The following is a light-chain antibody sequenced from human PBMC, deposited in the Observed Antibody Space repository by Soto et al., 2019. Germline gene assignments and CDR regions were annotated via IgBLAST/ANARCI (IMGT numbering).Light chain of an antibody. CDR1: ISNIGSYY. CDR2: STN. V-gene: IGLV1-47*02. CDR3: AAWDDSLRGVL. J-gene: IGLJ2*01. Sequence: QAVVTQPPSTSATPGQRVTMSCSGDISNIGSYYVYWYQQLPGTAPKLLIYSTNQRPSGVPDRFSGSKSGTSASLAISGLRSEDEAVYFCAAWDDSLRGVLFGGGTKLTVL.